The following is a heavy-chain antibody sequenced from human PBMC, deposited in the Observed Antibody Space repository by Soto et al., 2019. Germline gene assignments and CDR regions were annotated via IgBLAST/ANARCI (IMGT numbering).Heavy chain of an antibody. Sequence: QVQLQQWGAGLLKPSETLSLTCAVYGGSFSGYYWSWIRQPPGKGLEWIGEINHSGSTNYNPSLKSRVTISVDTSKNQFSLKLSSVTAADTAVYYCASGSPRYCSSTSCGARLDYWGQGTLVTVST. CDR2: INHSGST. D-gene: IGHD2-2*01. CDR1: GGSFSGYY. J-gene: IGHJ4*02. CDR3: ASGSPRYCSSTSCGARLDY. V-gene: IGHV4-34*01.